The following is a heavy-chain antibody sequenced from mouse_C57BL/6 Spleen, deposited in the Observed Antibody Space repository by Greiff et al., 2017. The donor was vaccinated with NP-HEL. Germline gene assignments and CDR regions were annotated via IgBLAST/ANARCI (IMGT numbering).Heavy chain of an antibody. CDR2: IYPGDGDT. D-gene: IGHD2-12*01. J-gene: IGHJ4*01. Sequence: VQLQQSGPELVKPGASVKISCKASGYAFSSSWMNWVKQRPGKGLEWIGRIYPGDGDTNYNGKFKGKATLTADKSSSTAYMQLSSRTSEDSAVYFCARQRYDDAMDYWGQGTSVTVSS. CDR1: GYAFSSSW. CDR3: ARQRYDDAMDY. V-gene: IGHV1-82*01.